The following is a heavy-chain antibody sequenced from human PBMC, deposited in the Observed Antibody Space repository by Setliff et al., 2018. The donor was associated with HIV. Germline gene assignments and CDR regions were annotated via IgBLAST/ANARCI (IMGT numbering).Heavy chain of an antibody. CDR2: ISGYSGNT. J-gene: IGHJ4*02. V-gene: IGHV1-18*01. CDR3: AGGKRWLQPYYLDY. D-gene: IGHD5-18*01. CDR1: GYTFINYH. Sequence: ASVKVSCKASGYTFINYHITWVRQAPGQGLEWMGWISGYSGNTDYAQKVQVRVTMTTDTSTSTAYMELRSLRLDDTAVYYCAGGKRWLQPYYLDYWGQGTLVTVSS.